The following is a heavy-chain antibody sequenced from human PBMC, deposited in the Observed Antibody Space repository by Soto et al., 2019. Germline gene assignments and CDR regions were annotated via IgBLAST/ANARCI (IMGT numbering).Heavy chain of an antibody. D-gene: IGHD3-22*01. Sequence: GGSLRLSCAVSGFIFKNYALNWVRQAPGKRLEWVASITRDGYNKYYADSVKGRFTISRDNSKNTLYLQMNSLRAEDTAVYYCARAYYYDSSGYRRTAYYYGMDVWGQGTTVTVSS. J-gene: IGHJ6*02. CDR2: ITRDGYNK. V-gene: IGHV3-30*04. CDR1: GFIFKNYA. CDR3: ARAYYYDSSGYRRTAYYYGMDV.